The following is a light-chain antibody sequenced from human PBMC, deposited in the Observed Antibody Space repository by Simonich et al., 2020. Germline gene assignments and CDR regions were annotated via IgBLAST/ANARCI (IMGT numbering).Light chain of an antibody. V-gene: IGLV2-14*01. CDR3: SSYTSSSTWV. CDR1: SIDVGVYNY. CDR2: DVS. J-gene: IGLJ3*02. Sequence: QSALTQPASVSGSPGQSITISCTGTSIDVGVYNYVSWYQKHPGKAPNLMIYDVSKRPSGVSNRFSGSKSGNTASLTISGLQAEDEADYYCSSYTSSSTWVFGGGTKLTVL.